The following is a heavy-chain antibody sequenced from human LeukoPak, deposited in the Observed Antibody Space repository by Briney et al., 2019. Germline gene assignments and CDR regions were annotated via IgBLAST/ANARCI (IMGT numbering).Heavy chain of an antibody. Sequence: ASVKVSCKASGYTFTGYYMHWVRQAPGQGLEWVGWINPNSGGTNYAQKFQGRVTMTRDTSISTAYMELSRLRSDDTAVYYCARGYGSGSYYTPPYYYYMDVWGKGTTVTVSS. CDR1: GYTFTGYY. J-gene: IGHJ6*03. CDR2: INPNSGGT. D-gene: IGHD3-10*01. CDR3: ARGYGSGSYYTPPYYYYMDV. V-gene: IGHV1-2*02.